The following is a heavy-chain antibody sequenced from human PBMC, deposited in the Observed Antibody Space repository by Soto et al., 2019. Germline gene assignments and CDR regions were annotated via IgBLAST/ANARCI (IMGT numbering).Heavy chain of an antibody. CDR3: ARGYWFWKLLPTATSSHY. Sequence: SVKVSCKASGGTFSSYAISWVRQAPGQGLEWMGGIIPIFGTANYAQKFQGRVTITADESTSTAYMELSSLRSEDTAVYYCARGYWFWKLLPTATSSHYRCPATLLTVSS. J-gene: IGHJ4*02. CDR2: IIPIFGTA. CDR1: GGTFSSYA. V-gene: IGHV1-69*01. D-gene: IGHD3-10*01.